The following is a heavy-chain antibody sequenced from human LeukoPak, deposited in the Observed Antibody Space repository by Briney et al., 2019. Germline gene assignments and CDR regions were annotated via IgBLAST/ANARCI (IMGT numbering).Heavy chain of an antibody. V-gene: IGHV4-4*07. J-gene: IGHJ4*02. CDR1: GGSISSDY. D-gene: IGHD3-22*01. Sequence: SETLSLTCTVSGGSISSDYWSWIRQPAGKGLEWIGRIYTSGSTNYNPSLKSRVTMSVDTSKNQFSLKLSSVTAADTAVYYCARDLYYYDSSGYYILPHDYWGQGTLVTVSS. CDR3: ARDLYYYDSSGYYILPHDY. CDR2: IYTSGST.